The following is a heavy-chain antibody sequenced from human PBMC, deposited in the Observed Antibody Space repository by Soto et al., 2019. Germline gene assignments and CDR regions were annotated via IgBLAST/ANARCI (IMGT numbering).Heavy chain of an antibody. J-gene: IGHJ4*02. Sequence: QVQLVESGGGVVQPGRSLRLSCAASGFTFSSYGMHWVRQAPGKGLEWVAVISYDGSNKYYADSVKGRFTISRDNSKNTLYLQMNSLRAEATAVYYCAKDRPSKGAAAGFDYWGQGTLVTVSS. CDR1: GFTFSSYG. CDR3: AKDRPSKGAAAGFDY. CDR2: ISYDGSNK. D-gene: IGHD6-13*01. V-gene: IGHV3-30*18.